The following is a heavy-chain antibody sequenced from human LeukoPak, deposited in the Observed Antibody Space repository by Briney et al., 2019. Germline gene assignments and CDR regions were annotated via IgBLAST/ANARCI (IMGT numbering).Heavy chain of an antibody. J-gene: IGHJ4*02. Sequence: PGGSLRLSCAASGFTFSSYAMTWVRQAPGMGLEWVSGITSGGGATYYADSVKGRFTISRDNSKNTLYLQMNSLRAEDTATYFCARAISGGYLYYFDYWGQGTLVTFSS. CDR3: ARAISGGYLYYFDY. V-gene: IGHV3-23*01. CDR1: GFTFSSYA. D-gene: IGHD5-12*01. CDR2: ITSGGGAT.